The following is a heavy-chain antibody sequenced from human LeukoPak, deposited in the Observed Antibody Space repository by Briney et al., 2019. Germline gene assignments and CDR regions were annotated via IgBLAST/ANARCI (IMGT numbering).Heavy chain of an antibody. J-gene: IGHJ4*02. D-gene: IGHD2-2*01. V-gene: IGHV3-23*01. CDR3: AKDLKSAHLGYCSSTSCQVGFDY. Sequence: AGRSLRLSCAASGFTFSSYAMSWVRQAPGKGLEWVSAISGSGGSTYNADSVKGRFTISRDNSKNTLYLQMNSLRAEDTAVYYCAKDLKSAHLGYCSSTSCQVGFDYWGQGTLVTVSS. CDR2: ISGSGGST. CDR1: GFTFSSYA.